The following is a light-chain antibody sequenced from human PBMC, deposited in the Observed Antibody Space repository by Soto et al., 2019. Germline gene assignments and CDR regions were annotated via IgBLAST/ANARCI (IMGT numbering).Light chain of an antibody. J-gene: IGKJ2*01. CDR1: QSVSSSY. V-gene: IGKV3-20*01. CDR3: QQYGSSTGMYT. Sequence: EIVLTQSPGTLSLSPGERATLSCRASQSVSSSYLAWYQQKPGQAPRLLIYGASSSATGIPDRFSGSGSGTDFTLTIIRLEPEDFAVYYCQQYGSSTGMYTFGQGTKLEIK. CDR2: GAS.